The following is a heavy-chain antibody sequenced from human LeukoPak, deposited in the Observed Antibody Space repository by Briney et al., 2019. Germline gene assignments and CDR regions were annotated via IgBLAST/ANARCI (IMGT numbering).Heavy chain of an antibody. V-gene: IGHV4-34*01. J-gene: IGHJ4*02. CDR1: GGSFSGYY. CDR3: AREVGNCSGGSCYSENCFDY. Sequence: PSETLSLTCAVYGGSFSGYYWSWIRQPPGKGLEWIGEINHSGSTNYNPSLKSRVTMSIDRSNNQFSLKLSSVTAADTAVYYCAREVGNCSGGSCYSENCFDYWGQGTLVTASS. D-gene: IGHD2-15*01. CDR2: INHSGST.